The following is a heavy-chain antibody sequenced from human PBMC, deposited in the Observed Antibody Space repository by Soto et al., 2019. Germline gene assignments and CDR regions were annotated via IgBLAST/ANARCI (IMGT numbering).Heavy chain of an antibody. CDR3: AAVPRYSSYLGFYYHGLDV. J-gene: IGHJ6*02. Sequence: QMQLVQSGPEVKKPGTSVKVSCKASGFTFTSSAVQWVRQARGQRLECIGWIVVGSGNTNYAQKYQKRVPLTREMSTNTAYMELSSLRSEDTAVYYCAAVPRYSSYLGFYYHGLDVWGQGTTVTVSS. CDR1: GFTFTSSA. D-gene: IGHD4-4*01. V-gene: IGHV1-58*01. CDR2: IVVGSGNT.